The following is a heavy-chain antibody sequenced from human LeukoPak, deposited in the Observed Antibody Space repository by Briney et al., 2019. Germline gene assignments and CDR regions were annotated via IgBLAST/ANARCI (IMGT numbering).Heavy chain of an antibody. D-gene: IGHD3-10*01. Sequence: GGSLRLSCAASGFTFSSYGMSWVRQAPGKGLEWVSTISGSGGSTYYADSVKGRFTISRDNSKNTLYLQMNSLRAEDTAVYYCAKAEGRSGWNSMDVWGKGTTVIISS. CDR2: ISGSGGST. CDR1: GFTFSSYG. CDR3: AKAEGRSGWNSMDV. J-gene: IGHJ6*03. V-gene: IGHV3-23*01.